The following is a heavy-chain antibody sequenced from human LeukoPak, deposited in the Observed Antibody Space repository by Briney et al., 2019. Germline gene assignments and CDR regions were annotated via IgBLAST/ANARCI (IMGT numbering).Heavy chain of an antibody. D-gene: IGHD2-2*02. V-gene: IGHV3-74*01. Sequence: PGGSLRVSCAASGFTFSSYWMHWVRQAPGKGLVWVSRINSDGSSTSYADSVKGRFTISRDNAKNTLYLQMNSLRAEDTAVYYCAREDCSSTSCYRGNDYWGQGTLVTVSS. CDR2: INSDGSST. CDR3: AREDCSSTSCYRGNDY. CDR1: GFTFSSYW. J-gene: IGHJ4*02.